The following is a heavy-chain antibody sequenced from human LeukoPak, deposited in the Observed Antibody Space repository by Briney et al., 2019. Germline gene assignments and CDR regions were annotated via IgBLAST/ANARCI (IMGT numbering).Heavy chain of an antibody. CDR1: GYTFTSYG. V-gene: IGHV1-18*01. D-gene: IGHD2/OR15-2a*01. J-gene: IGHJ4*02. CDR3: ARVLVKTRGNYFHDDY. CDR2: ISAYDDKR. Sequence: ASVKVSCKASGYTFTSYGISWARQAPGQGLEWMGWISAYDDKRNSVQRFQDRITMTTDTSTSASYLELRNLRSDDTAVYYCARVLVKTRGNYFHDDYWGQGTLVTVSS.